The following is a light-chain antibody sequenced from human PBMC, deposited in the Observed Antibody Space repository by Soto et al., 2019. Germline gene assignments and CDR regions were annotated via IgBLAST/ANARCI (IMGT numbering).Light chain of an antibody. CDR2: ETS. J-gene: IGKJ1*01. Sequence: IVXTQSPATLSLSPGERATLSCRASQSVGSYLTWYQQKPGQAPRLLIYETSKRATGIPARFSGSGSGTDFTLTISSLEPEDFAVYYCQQRSSWPRTFGQGTKV. CDR1: QSVGSY. V-gene: IGKV3-11*01. CDR3: QQRSSWPRT.